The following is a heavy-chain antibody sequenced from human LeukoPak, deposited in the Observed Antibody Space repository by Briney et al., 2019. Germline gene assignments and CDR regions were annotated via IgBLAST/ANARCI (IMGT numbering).Heavy chain of an antibody. CDR3: ARSPGGYCSSTRCPDRYFEL. D-gene: IGHD2-2*01. CDR2: ISSSSDTI. J-gene: IGHJ2*01. Sequence: GGSLRLSCAASGFTFSSYSMNWVRRAPGKGLEWISYISSSSDTIFYADSMKGRFTISRDNAKNSLYLQMNSLRAEDTAVYYCARSPGGYCSSTRCPDRYFELWGRGTLVTVSS. CDR1: GFTFSSYS. V-gene: IGHV3-48*04.